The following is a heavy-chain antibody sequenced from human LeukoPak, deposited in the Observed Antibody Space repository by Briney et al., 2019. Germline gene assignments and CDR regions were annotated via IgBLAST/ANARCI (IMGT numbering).Heavy chain of an antibody. J-gene: IGHJ4*02. V-gene: IGHV1-18*01. CDR1: GYAFTRYG. D-gene: IGHD6-19*01. Sequence: ASVKVSRKASGYAFTRYGISWVRQAPGQGLEWMGWISGYNGNTNYAQKFQGRVTMTTDTSTSTACMELRSLRSDDTAVYYCARDLAVATLPTFDYWGQGILVTVSS. CDR3: ARDLAVATLPTFDY. CDR2: ISGYNGNT.